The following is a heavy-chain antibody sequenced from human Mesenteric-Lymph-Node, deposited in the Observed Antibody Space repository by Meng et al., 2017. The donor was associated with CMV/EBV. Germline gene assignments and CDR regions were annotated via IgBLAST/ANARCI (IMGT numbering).Heavy chain of an antibody. D-gene: IGHD4-11*01. J-gene: IGHJ4*02. Sequence: GGSLRLSCAASGFTFSSYAMSWVRQAPGKGLEWVSAISGSGGSTYYADSVKGRFTISRDISKNTLFLQMNSLRAEDTAVYYCASRRGMTTLTYLDYWGPGTLVTVSS. CDR2: ISGSGGST. CDR3: ASRRGMTTLTYLDY. CDR1: GFTFSSYA. V-gene: IGHV3-23*01.